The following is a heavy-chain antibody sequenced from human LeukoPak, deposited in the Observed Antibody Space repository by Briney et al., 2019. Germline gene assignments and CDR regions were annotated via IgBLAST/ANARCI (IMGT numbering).Heavy chain of an antibody. CDR2: IYYSGST. J-gene: IGHJ4*02. CDR1: GGSISSSSYY. V-gene: IGHV4-39*01. CDR3: AAVVVTAMTFDY. D-gene: IGHD2-21*02. Sequence: PSETLSLTCTVSGGSISSSSYYWGWIRQPPGKGLEWIGSIYYSGSTYYNPFLKSRVTISVDTSKNQFSLKLSSVTAADTAVYYCAAVVVTAMTFDYWGQGTLVTVSS.